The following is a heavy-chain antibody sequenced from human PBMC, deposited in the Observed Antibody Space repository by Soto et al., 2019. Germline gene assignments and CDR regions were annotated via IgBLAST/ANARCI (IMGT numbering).Heavy chain of an antibody. CDR1: GGSISSGGYS. D-gene: IGHD2-21*02. Sequence: SLTCAVSGGSISSGGYSWSWIRQPPGKGLEWIGYIYHSGSTYYNPSLKSRVTISVDRSKNQFSLKLSSVTAADTAVYYCARASVVTLIHDYWGQGTLVTVSS. CDR2: IYHSGST. J-gene: IGHJ4*02. CDR3: ARASVVTLIHDY. V-gene: IGHV4-30-2*01.